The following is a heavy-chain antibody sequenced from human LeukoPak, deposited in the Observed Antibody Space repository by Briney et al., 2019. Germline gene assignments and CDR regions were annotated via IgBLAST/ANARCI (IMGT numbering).Heavy chain of an antibody. CDR3: VRGSYGAYDY. J-gene: IGHJ4*02. CDR2: ISSSSSYI. Sequence: GGSLRLSCAASGFTFSSYSMNWVRQAPGKGLEWVSSISSSSSYIYYADAVHGRFTVSRDNAKYSLYLQMNSLRAEDTAVYYCVRGSYGAYDYWGQGSLVTVSS. CDR1: GFTFSSYS. D-gene: IGHD4-17*01. V-gene: IGHV3-21*01.